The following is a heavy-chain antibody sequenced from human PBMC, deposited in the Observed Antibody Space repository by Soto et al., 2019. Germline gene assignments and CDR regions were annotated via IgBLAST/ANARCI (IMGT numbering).Heavy chain of an antibody. Sequence: PSETLSLTCTVSGGSISSSSYYWGWIRQPPGKGLEWIGSIYYSGSTYYNPSLKSRVTISVDTSKNQFSLKLSSVTAADTAVYYCARLFRRFQLHVRTGVFGYWGQGTLVTVSS. CDR3: ARLFRRFQLHVRTGVFGY. V-gene: IGHV4-39*01. D-gene: IGHD3-3*01. CDR2: IYYSGST. CDR1: GGSISSSSYY. J-gene: IGHJ4*02.